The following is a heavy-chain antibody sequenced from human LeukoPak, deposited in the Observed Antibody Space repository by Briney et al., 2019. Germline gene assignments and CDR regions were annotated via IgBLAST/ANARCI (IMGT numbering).Heavy chain of an antibody. Sequence: PSETLSLTCTVSGGSISSGGYYWSWIRQHPGKGLEWIGYIYYSGSTYYNPSLKSRVTISVDTSKNQFSLKLSSVTAADTAVYYCARRNRLSGPGIAAAGPDYRGQGTLVTVSP. J-gene: IGHJ4*02. CDR1: GGSISSGGYY. V-gene: IGHV4-31*03. CDR2: IYYSGST. CDR3: ARRNRLSGPGIAAAGPDY. D-gene: IGHD6-13*01.